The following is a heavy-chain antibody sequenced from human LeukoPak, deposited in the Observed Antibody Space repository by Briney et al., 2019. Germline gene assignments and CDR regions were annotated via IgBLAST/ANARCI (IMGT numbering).Heavy chain of an antibody. D-gene: IGHD3-22*01. CDR1: GFTFSSYA. Sequence: GGSLRLSCAASGFTFSSYAMSWVRQAPGKGLEWVSAISGRGSSTYYADSVKGRFTISRDNSKNTLYLQMNSLRAEDTAVYYCAKEGYYYDGSGYYYGYFQHWGQGTLVTVSS. CDR2: ISGRGSST. J-gene: IGHJ1*01. CDR3: AKEGYYYDGSGYYYGYFQH. V-gene: IGHV3-23*01.